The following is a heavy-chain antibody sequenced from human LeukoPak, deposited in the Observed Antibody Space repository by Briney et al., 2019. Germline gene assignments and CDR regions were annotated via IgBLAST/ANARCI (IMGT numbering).Heavy chain of an antibody. CDR3: ARDRYGSGSSHFDY. Sequence: GGSLRLSCAASGFTFSSYAMHWVRQAPGKGLEWVAVISYDGSNKYYADSVKGRFTISRDNSKNTLYLQMNSLRAEDTAVYYCARDRYGSGSSHFDYWGPGTLVTVSS. V-gene: IGHV3-30*04. CDR2: ISYDGSNK. D-gene: IGHD3-10*01. CDR1: GFTFSSYA. J-gene: IGHJ4*02.